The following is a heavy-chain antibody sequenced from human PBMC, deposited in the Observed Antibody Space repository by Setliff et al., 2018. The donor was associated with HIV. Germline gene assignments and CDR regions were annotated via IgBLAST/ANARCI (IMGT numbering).Heavy chain of an antibody. CDR1: GFSLATDGVA. D-gene: IGHD1-26*01. Sequence: SGPTLVNPTQTLTLTCDFSGFSLATDGVAVGWIRQPPGKGPEWLALIYWDGDKRYNPSLKDRLTITKATSNNHVVLMMSNMDPADTATYYCARGSFGGSYSSFWGQGTLVTVSS. CDR3: ARGSFGGSYSSF. V-gene: IGHV2-5*02. J-gene: IGHJ4*02. CDR2: IYWDGDK.